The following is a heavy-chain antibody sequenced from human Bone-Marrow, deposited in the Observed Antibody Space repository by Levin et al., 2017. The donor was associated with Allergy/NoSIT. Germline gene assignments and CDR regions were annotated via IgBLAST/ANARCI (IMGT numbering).Heavy chain of an antibody. V-gene: IGHV1-8*01. CDR2: MNPKSGNT. J-gene: IGHJ5*02. Sequence: GESLKISCKASGNSFTSYDISWVRQATGQGLEWMGWMNPKSGNTAYAQNFQGRVTMTRNTSISTAYMELSSLRSEDTAVYYCARGRVGSNWFDPWGQGTLVTVSS. CDR3: ARGRVGSNWFDP. CDR1: GNSFTSYD. D-gene: IGHD2-15*01.